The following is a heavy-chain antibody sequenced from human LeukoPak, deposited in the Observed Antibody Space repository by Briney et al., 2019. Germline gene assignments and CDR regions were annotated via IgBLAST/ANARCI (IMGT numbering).Heavy chain of an antibody. CDR3: AKSAAIAHHYYYYMDV. D-gene: IGHD2-2*02. J-gene: IGHJ6*03. Sequence: GWALRLSCAASRFTFSRYGMHSVRSGPGNGLEGEAFIRYDGRNKYYADSVKGRFTISRDNSKNTPYLQMNSLRAEDTAVYYCAKSAAIAHHYYYYMDVWGKGTTVTVSS. CDR2: IRYDGRNK. V-gene: IGHV3-30*02. CDR1: RFTFSRYG.